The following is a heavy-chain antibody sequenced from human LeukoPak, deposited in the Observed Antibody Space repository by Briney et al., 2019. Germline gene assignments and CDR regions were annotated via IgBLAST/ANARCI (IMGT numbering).Heavy chain of an antibody. J-gene: IGHJ4*02. Sequence: KPSETLSLTCTVSGGSVNGYYWSWIRQPPGKGLEWIGYIYYSGSTNYNPSLKSRVTISVDTSKNQFSLKLSSVTAADTAVYYCASGRGWIQLWSFDYWGQGTLVTVSS. V-gene: IGHV4-59*08. CDR3: ASGRGWIQLWSFDY. CDR1: GGSVNGYY. D-gene: IGHD5-18*01. CDR2: IYYSGST.